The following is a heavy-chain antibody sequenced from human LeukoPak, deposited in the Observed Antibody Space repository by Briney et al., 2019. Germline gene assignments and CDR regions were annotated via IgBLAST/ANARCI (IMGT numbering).Heavy chain of an antibody. J-gene: IGHJ4*02. CDR1: GFTFKNSW. V-gene: IGHV3-7*01. CDR3: ARDTYYDSSGYYSNFDY. CDR2: IKQDGSEK. Sequence: GGSLRLSCAASGFTFKNSWMSWVRQAPGKGLQWVANIKQDGSEKYYVDSVKGRFTISRDNAKNSLYLQMNSLRAEDTAVYYCARDTYYDSSGYYSNFDYWGQGTLVTVSS. D-gene: IGHD3-22*01.